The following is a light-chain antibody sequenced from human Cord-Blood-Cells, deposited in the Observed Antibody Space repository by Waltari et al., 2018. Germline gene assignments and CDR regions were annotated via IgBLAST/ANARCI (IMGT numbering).Light chain of an antibody. J-gene: IGLJ3*02. Sequence: PGQSITISCTGTSSDVGGYNYVSWYQQHPGKAPKLMIYDVSKRPSGVSNRFSGCKSGNTASLTISGLQAEDEADYYCSSYTSSSTWVFGGGTKLTVL. CDR1: SSDVGGYNY. CDR2: DVS. V-gene: IGLV2-14*04. CDR3: SSYTSSSTWV.